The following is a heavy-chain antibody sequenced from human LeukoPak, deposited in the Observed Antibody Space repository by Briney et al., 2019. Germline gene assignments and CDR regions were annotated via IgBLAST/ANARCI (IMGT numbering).Heavy chain of an antibody. CDR2: INSVGSST. CDR3: AKDGTSGWYVGNWFDP. J-gene: IGHJ5*02. D-gene: IGHD6-19*01. V-gene: IGHV3-74*01. Sequence: GGSLRLSCAASGFTFSNYWMHWVRQVPGKGLVWVARINSVGSSTSYAESVEGRFTISRDNAKNTLYLQMNSLRAEDTAVYYCAKDGTSGWYVGNWFDPWGQGTLVTVSS. CDR1: GFTFSNYW.